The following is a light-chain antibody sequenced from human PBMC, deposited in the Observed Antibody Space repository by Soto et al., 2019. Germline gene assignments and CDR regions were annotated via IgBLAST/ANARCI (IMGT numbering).Light chain of an antibody. CDR3: QQSYKTTIT. V-gene: IGKV1-39*01. CDR2: ATS. Sequence: DIQMTQSPSSLSASLGDRVTITCRASRTIDNYLNWYQQKPGRAPELLVYATSSLQSGVPSRFTGGGSGTHFTLNISGLQPEDCATYFCQQSYKTTITFGPGTRLEI. CDR1: RTIDNY. J-gene: IGKJ5*01.